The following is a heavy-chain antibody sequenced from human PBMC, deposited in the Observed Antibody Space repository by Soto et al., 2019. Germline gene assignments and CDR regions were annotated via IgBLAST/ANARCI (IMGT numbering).Heavy chain of an antibody. J-gene: IGHJ6*02. D-gene: IGHD2-8*01. CDR3: ARRRRDCTIDVCYLTRQADV. V-gene: IGHV1-18*01. Sequence: VPVVQSGAEVKKPGASVKVSCEASGYTFKTYDIYWVRQAPGQGLEWMGRISAFNGSTEYAQNLQGRVTMTADTSTSTAHMELRSLTSDDTSVYYCARRRRDCTIDVCYLTRQADVWGQGNTVTVSS. CDR1: GYTFKTYD. CDR2: ISAFNGST.